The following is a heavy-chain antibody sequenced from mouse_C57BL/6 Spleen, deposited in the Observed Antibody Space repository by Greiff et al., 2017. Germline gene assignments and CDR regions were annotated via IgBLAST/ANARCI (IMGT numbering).Heavy chain of an antibody. J-gene: IGHJ3*01. CDR3: ARERAYDYSWFAY. CDR1: GYTFTDYN. D-gene: IGHD2-4*01. V-gene: IGHV1-22*01. Sequence: EVQLQQSGPELVKPGASVKMSCKASGYTFTDYNMHWVKQSHGKSLEWIGYINPNNGGTSYNQKFKGKATLTVNKSSSTAYMELRSLTSEDSAVYYCARERAYDYSWFAYWGQGTLVTVSA. CDR2: INPNNGGT.